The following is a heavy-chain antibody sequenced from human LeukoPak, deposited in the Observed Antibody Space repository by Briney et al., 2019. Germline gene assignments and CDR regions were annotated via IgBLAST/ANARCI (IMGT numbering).Heavy chain of an antibody. V-gene: IGHV1-2*02. Sequence: ASVKVSCKASGYTFTSYDINWVRQAPGQGLEWMGWINPNSGGTNYAQKFQGRVTMTRDTSISTAYMELSRLRSDDTAVYYCARGGAYDILTGYSPDFDYWGQGTLVTVSS. CDR3: ARGGAYDILTGYSPDFDY. CDR1: GYTFTSYD. J-gene: IGHJ4*02. D-gene: IGHD3-9*01. CDR2: INPNSGGT.